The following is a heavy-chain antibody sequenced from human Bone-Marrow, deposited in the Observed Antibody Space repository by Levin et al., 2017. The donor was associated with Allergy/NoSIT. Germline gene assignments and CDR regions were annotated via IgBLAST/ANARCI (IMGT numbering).Heavy chain of an antibody. Sequence: GGSLRLSCATSGFTFTTYAIHWVRQAPGKGLEWVAVIWYDGSNEYYADSVRGRFTISRDNSKNTLYLQMNSLRAEDTAVYYCARDSVQVVEPAPDDNNQPSLLMDVWGQGTTVIVSS. CDR2: IWYDGSNE. CDR1: GFTFTTYA. V-gene: IGHV3-33*01. J-gene: IGHJ6*02. CDR3: ARDSVQVVEPAPDDNNQPSLLMDV. D-gene: IGHD3-22*01.